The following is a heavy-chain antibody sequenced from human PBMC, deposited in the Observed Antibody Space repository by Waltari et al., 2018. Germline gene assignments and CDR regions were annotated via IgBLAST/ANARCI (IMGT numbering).Heavy chain of an antibody. V-gene: IGHV4-30-4*08. J-gene: IGHJ5*02. CDR1: GGSISSGYYY. CDR3: ARGTHGFDP. CDR2: IYHSGNT. Sequence: QVQLQESGPGLVEPSQTLSLTCTVFGGSISSGYYYWGWIRQPPGKCLEWIGFIYHSGNTHYNPSLKSRITMSVDTSKNQFSLNLNSVNAADTAVYYCARGTHGFDPWGQGTLVTVSS.